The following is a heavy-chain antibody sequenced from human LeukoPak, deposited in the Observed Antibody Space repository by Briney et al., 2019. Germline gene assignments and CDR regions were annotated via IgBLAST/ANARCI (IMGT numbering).Heavy chain of an antibody. CDR3: ARGPTLVRGVIMPDSVGGMDV. Sequence: ASVTVSCKASGYTFTGYYMHWVRQAPGQGLEWMGWMNPNSGNTRYAQKVQGRITMTRDTSISTAYMELSSLRSEDTAVYYCARGPTLVRGVIMPDSVGGMDVWGQGTTVTVSS. D-gene: IGHD3-10*01. J-gene: IGHJ6*02. CDR1: GYTFTGYY. V-gene: IGHV1-8*02. CDR2: MNPNSGNT.